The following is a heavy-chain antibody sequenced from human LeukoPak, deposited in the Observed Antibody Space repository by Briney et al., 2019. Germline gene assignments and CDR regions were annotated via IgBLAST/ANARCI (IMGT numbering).Heavy chain of an antibody. CDR2: IRSTGSSV. V-gene: IGHV3-21*01. Sequence: PGGSLRLSCAASGFAFNTYTMNWVRQAPGKGLEWVSSIRSTGSSVYYADSVKGRFTISRDNAKNSLYLQMNSLRAEDTAVDYCARVAGYCNSISNCYSDYWGQGTLVPVSS. J-gene: IGHJ4*02. CDR3: ARVAGYCNSISNCYSDY. CDR1: GFAFNTYT. D-gene: IGHD2-2*01.